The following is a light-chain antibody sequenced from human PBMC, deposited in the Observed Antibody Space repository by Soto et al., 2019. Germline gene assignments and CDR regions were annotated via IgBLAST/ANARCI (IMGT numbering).Light chain of an antibody. CDR1: SGSIANNY. J-gene: IGLJ3*02. V-gene: IGLV6-57*04. CDR2: ENN. Sequence: NFMLTQPHSVSESPGKTLSISCTRSSGSIANNYVQWYQQRPGSAPTTVIYENNQRLSGVPDRFSGSTDGSSNSASLTISGLQTEDEADYYCHSYDSNSQVFGGGTKLTVL. CDR3: HSYDSNSQV.